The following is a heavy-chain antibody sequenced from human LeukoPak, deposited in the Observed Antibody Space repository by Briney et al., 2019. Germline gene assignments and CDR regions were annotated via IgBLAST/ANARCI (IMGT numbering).Heavy chain of an antibody. CDR2: IIWDGGRA. CDR1: GFTFDDYG. J-gene: IGHJ4*02. Sequence: GGSLRLSCAASGFTFDDYGMSWVRQAPGKGLEWVSGIIWDGGRASYADSVKGRFTTYRDNAKNSLYLEMNSLRAEDTALYYCARDYCSSTSCPYYFDYWGQGTLVTVSS. V-gene: IGHV3-20*04. CDR3: ARDYCSSTSCPYYFDY. D-gene: IGHD2-2*01.